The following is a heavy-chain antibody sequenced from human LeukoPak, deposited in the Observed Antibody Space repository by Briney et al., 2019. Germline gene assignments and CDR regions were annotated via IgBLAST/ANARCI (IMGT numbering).Heavy chain of an antibody. V-gene: IGHV3-30*18. J-gene: IGHJ4*02. CDR2: ISYDGSNK. D-gene: IGHD3-22*01. CDR3: AKVTYYYDSSGSTGYFDY. Sequence: GGSLRLSCAASGFTFSSYGMHWVRQAPGKGLEWVAVISYDGSNKYYADSVKGRFTISRDNSKNTLYLQMNSLRAEDTAVYYCAKVTYYYDSSGSTGYFDYWGQGTLVTVSS. CDR1: GFTFSSYG.